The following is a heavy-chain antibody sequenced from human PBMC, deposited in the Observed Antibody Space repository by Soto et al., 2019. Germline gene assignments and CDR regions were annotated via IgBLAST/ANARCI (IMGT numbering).Heavy chain of an antibody. V-gene: IGHV2-5*02. CDR3: AQKGGGDRILDY. D-gene: IGHD3-16*01. CDR2: IYWDDAK. Sequence: QITLKESGPTLVKPTQTLTLTCTFSGFSLSASGVGVGWIRQPPGKALEWLAIIYWDDAKHYSPSLKSSLTTPKGPPQNPVVPKMHNMDPVDTAPYFSAQKGGGDRILDYWGQGTLVTVSS. CDR1: GFSLSASGVG. J-gene: IGHJ4*02.